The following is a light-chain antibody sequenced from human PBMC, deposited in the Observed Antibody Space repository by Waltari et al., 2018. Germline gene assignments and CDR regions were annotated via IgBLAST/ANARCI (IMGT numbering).Light chain of an antibody. CDR2: TKP. V-gene: IGLV3-19*01. CDR1: NLRYSY. Sequence: SSELTQDPAVSVALGQTVRITCQGDNLRYSYAIWYQQKPGQAPLLVFSTKPTRPAGIPDRFSGSGSGITDSLTIAGAQAEDEADYYCNSRDRNGHHWVFGGGTKLTVL. CDR3: NSRDRNGHHWV. J-gene: IGLJ3*02.